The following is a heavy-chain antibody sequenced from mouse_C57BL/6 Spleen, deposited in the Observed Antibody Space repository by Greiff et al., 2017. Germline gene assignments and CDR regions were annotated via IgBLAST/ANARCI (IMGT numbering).Heavy chain of an antibody. CDR1: GYTFTNYW. CDR3: ARGGNPYAMDY. D-gene: IGHD2-1*01. CDR2: IYPGGGYT. Sequence: QVQLQQSGAELVRPGTSVKMSCKASGYTFTNYWIGWAKQRPGHGLEWIGDIYPGGGYTNYNEKFKGKATLTADKSSSTAYMQFSSLTSEDSAIYYCARGGNPYAMDYWGQGTSVTVSS. V-gene: IGHV1-63*01. J-gene: IGHJ4*01.